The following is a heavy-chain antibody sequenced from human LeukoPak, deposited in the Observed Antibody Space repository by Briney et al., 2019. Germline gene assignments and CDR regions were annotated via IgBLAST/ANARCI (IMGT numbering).Heavy chain of an antibody. J-gene: IGHJ4*02. V-gene: IGHV3-15*01. CDR3: AKYSSGSFDY. D-gene: IGHD6-19*01. CDR1: EFAFSDAW. CDR2: IISKTDGGTT. Sequence: GGSLRLSCAASEFAFSDAWMNWVRQAPGKGLEWVGRIISKTDGGTTDYAAPVKGRFTISRDDSKITLILQMSSLKTEDKAVYYCAKYSSGSFDYWGQGTLVTVSS.